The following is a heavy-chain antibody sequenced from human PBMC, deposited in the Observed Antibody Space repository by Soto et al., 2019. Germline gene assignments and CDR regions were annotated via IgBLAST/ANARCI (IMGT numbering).Heavy chain of an antibody. D-gene: IGHD6-19*01. Sequence: EVQLVESGGGLIQPGGSLRLSCAVSGFTVSNNYMSWVRQAPGKGLEGVSVIYSGGYTAYGDSVKGRFTISRDNSKNTLYLQMNSLRVEDTAVYYCARYPNPTVAGLPFDLWGQGTLVTVSS. CDR1: GFTVSNNY. CDR3: ARYPNPTVAGLPFDL. V-gene: IGHV3-53*01. CDR2: IYSGGYT. J-gene: IGHJ4*02.